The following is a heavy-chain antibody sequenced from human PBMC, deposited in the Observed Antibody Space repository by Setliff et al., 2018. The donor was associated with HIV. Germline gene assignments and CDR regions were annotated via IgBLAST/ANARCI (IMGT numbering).Heavy chain of an antibody. D-gene: IGHD6-25*01. Sequence: PSETLSLTCVVSGGSISSGNWWGWVRQPPGKGLEWIGEIYHSGRTYYNPSLKSRVTISVDKSKNQFSLKLSSVTAADTAVYYCARAGSSGDHYYYYYMDVWGKGTTVTVSS. CDR3: ARAGSSGDHYYYYYMDV. CDR1: GGSISSGNW. CDR2: IYHSGRT. V-gene: IGHV4-4*02. J-gene: IGHJ6*03.